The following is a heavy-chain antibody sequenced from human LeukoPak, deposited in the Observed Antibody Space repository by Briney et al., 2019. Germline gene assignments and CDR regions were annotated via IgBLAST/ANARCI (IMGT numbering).Heavy chain of an antibody. CDR3: ARGCCGGVSCYSDTFDI. CDR1: GFTFSRHW. CDR2: IKQDGSEK. J-gene: IGHJ3*02. D-gene: IGHD2-15*01. Sequence: PGGSLRLSCAASGFTFSRHWMSWVRQAPGKGLEWVANIKQDGSEKYYVDSVEGRFTISRDSAKNSLYLQMNSLRAEDTAVYYCARGCCGGVSCYSDTFDIWGQGTMVTVSS. V-gene: IGHV3-7*01.